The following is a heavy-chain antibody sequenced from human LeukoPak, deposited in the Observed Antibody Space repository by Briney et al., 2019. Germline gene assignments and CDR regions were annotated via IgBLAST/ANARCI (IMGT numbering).Heavy chain of an antibody. D-gene: IGHD3-10*01. CDR2: IYYSGST. V-gene: IGHV4-59*01. J-gene: IGHJ5*02. CDR1: GGSISSYY. Sequence: SETLSLTCTVSGGSISSYYWSWIRQPPGKGLEWIGYIYYSGSTNYNPSLKSRVTISVDTSKNQFSLKLSSVTAADTAVYYCARVPPYYYGSGSYTNWFDPWGQGTLVTVSS. CDR3: ARVPPYYYGSGSYTNWFDP.